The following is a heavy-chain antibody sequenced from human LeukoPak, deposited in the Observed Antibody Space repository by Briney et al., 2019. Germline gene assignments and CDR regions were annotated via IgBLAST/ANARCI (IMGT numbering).Heavy chain of an antibody. Sequence: GGSLRLSCAASGFTFSKYAMTWVRQAPGKGLEWVSGISVSGGSTNYADSVKGRFTISRDNSRNTLFLQMNSLRADDTAVYYCARGTTDIVAEISDAFDIWGQGTVVTVSS. CDR1: GFTFSKYA. V-gene: IGHV3-23*01. D-gene: IGHD5-12*01. CDR2: ISVSGGST. J-gene: IGHJ3*02. CDR3: ARGTTDIVAEISDAFDI.